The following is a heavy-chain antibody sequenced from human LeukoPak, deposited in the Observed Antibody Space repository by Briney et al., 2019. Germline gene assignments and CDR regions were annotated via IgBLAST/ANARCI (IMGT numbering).Heavy chain of an antibody. CDR3: TRDQTLIRIAAAGTRGLYYYYYMDV. V-gene: IGHV3-49*04. J-gene: IGHJ6*03. CDR1: GFTFGDYA. Sequence: PGGSLRLSCTASGFTFGDYAMSWVRQAPGKGLEWVGFIRSKAYGGTTEYAASVRGRFTISRDDSKSIAYLQMNSLKTEDTAVYYCTRDQTLIRIAAAGTRGLYYYYYMDVWGKGTTVTVSS. CDR2: IRSKAYGGTT. D-gene: IGHD6-13*01.